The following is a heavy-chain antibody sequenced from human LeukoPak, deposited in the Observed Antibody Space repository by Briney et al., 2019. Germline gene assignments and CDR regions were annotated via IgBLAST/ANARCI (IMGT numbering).Heavy chain of an antibody. D-gene: IGHD5-24*01. CDR2: IYHSGST. CDR1: GGSINRDY. CDR3: ARVGGMTTINNAAFDI. V-gene: IGHV4-59*01. Sequence: SGPTLVKPSETLSLTCSVSGGSINRDYWNWIRQPPGKGLEWIGYIYHSGSTNYNPSLKSRVTISIDKSKKQFSLKLISVTAADTAIYYCARVGGMTTINNAAFDIWGQGTMVTVSS. J-gene: IGHJ3*02.